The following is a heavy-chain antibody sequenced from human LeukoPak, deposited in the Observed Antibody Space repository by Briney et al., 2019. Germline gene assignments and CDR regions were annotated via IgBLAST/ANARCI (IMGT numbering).Heavy chain of an antibody. CDR2: ISGGGRTT. V-gene: IGHV3-23*01. Sequence: GGSLRLSCAASGFTFSNHAMSWVRQAPGKGLQWVAVISGGGRTTEYADFVKGRFTISRDNSKNTLSLQMNSLTVEDTAIYFCAKNVVVKRYVDFWGQGTLVTVSS. J-gene: IGHJ4*02. D-gene: IGHD2-15*01. CDR1: GFTFSNHA. CDR3: AKNVVVKRYVDF.